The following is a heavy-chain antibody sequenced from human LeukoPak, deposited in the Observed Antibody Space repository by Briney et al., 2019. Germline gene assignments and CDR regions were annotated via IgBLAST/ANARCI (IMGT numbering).Heavy chain of an antibody. CDR1: GFTVSGNY. Sequence: GGPLRLSCAASGFTVSGNYMTWVRQAPGKGLEWVSIIYSGGSTYYADSVKGRFTISRDNSKTTLYLQMNSLRAEDTAVYYCAGAYYDFWSGYFDYWGQGTLVTVSS. D-gene: IGHD3-3*01. V-gene: IGHV3-66*02. CDR2: IYSGGST. CDR3: AGAYYDFWSGYFDY. J-gene: IGHJ4*02.